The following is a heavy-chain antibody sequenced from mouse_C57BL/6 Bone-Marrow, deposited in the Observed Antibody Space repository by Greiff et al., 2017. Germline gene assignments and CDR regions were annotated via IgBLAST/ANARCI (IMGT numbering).Heavy chain of an antibody. J-gene: IGHJ2*01. D-gene: IGHD1-1*01. CDR3: ARGDYYGPTD. V-gene: IGHV1-81*01. Sequence: VKLMESGAELARPGASVKLSCKASGYTFTSYGISWVKQRTGQGLEWIGEIYPRSGNTYYNEKFKGKATLTADKSSSTAYMELRSLTSEDSAVYFGARGDYYGPTDWGQGTTLTVSS. CDR2: IYPRSGNT. CDR1: GYTFTSYG.